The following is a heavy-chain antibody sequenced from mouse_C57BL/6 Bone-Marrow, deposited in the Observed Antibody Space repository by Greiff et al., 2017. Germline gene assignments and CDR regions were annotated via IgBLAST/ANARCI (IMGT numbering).Heavy chain of an antibody. D-gene: IGHD2-4*01. CDR3: ARGDYDVD. Sequence: VQLQQSGAELVRPGASVKLSCKASGYTFTDYYINWVKQRPGQGLEWIARIYPGSGNTYYNEKFKGKATLTAEKSSSTAYRKLSSLTSEDSAVYFCARGDYDVDWGQGTLVTVSA. J-gene: IGHJ3*01. CDR1: GYTFTDYY. V-gene: IGHV1-76*01. CDR2: IYPGSGNT.